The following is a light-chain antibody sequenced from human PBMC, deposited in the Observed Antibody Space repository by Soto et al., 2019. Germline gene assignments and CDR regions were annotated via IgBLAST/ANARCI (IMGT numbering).Light chain of an antibody. CDR1: QSVSSSY. Sequence: EIVLTQSPGTLSLSPGERATLSCRASQSVSSSYLAWYQQKPVQAPRLLIYGASSRATGIPYRFSCSGSGTDFTLTISRLEPEDFAVYYCQQYGSSPTFGQGTKVDIK. CDR3: QQYGSSPT. V-gene: IGKV3-20*01. J-gene: IGKJ1*01. CDR2: GAS.